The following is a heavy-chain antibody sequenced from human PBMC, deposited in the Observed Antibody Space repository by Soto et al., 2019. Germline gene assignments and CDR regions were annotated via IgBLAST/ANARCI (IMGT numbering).Heavy chain of an antibody. CDR2: IIPIFGTA. D-gene: IGHD3-9*01. CDR1: GGTFSSYA. Sequence: SVKVACTSSGGTFSSYAISWVRQAPGQGLEWMGGIIPIFGTANYAQKFQGRVTITADESTSTAYMELSSLRSEDTAVYYCAILYYDILTGPRRSFDYWGQGTLVTVSS. V-gene: IGHV1-69*13. CDR3: AILYYDILTGPRRSFDY. J-gene: IGHJ4*02.